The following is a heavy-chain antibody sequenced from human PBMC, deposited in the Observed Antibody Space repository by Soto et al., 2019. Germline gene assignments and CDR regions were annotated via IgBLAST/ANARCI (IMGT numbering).Heavy chain of an antibody. D-gene: IGHD2-21*01. V-gene: IGHV4-34*01. Sequence: QVQLQQWGAGLLKPSETLSLTSAVYGGSFSDYYWRWIRQPPGKGREWIGEIEQTGSTKYNQSLRSRVTISVVLSKTQYSLNVRSVTVADTAVYFCARGRMVRWWGQGTVVTVSS. CDR3: ARGRMVRW. CDR2: IEQTGST. CDR1: GGSFSDYY. J-gene: IGHJ4*02.